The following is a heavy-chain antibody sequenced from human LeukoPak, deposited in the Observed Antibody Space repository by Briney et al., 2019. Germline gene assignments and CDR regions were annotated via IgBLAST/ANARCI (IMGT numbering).Heavy chain of an antibody. Sequence: GSLRLSCEASGLTFDIYSMSWVRQAPGKGLEWVSYISSSSSTIYYADSVKGRFTISRDNAKNSLYLQMNSLRAEDTAVYYCARDEFDYWGQGTLVTVSS. CDR2: ISSSSSTI. CDR3: ARDEFDY. V-gene: IGHV3-48*04. J-gene: IGHJ4*02. CDR1: GLTFDIYS.